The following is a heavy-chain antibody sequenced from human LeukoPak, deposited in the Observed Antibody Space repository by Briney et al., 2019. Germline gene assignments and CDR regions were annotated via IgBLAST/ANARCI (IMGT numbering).Heavy chain of an antibody. CDR2: INPSGGST. Sequence: ASVKVSCKASGYTFTSYYMHWVRQAPGQGLEWMGIINPSGGSTSYAQKFQGRVTMTRDMSKSTVYMELSSLRSEDTAVYYCARGGYSYGHDYWGQGTLVTVSS. V-gene: IGHV1-46*01. CDR3: ARGGYSYGHDY. CDR1: GYTFTSYY. J-gene: IGHJ4*02. D-gene: IGHD5-18*01.